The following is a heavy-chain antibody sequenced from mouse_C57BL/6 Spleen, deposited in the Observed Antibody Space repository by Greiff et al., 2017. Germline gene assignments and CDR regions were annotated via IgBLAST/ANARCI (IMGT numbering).Heavy chain of an antibody. CDR3: ARSGNWDLCAY. CDR2: IDPSDSYT. V-gene: IGHV1-69*01. CDR1: GYTFTSYW. Sequence: QVQLQQPGAELVMPGASVKLSCKASGYTFTSYWMHWVKQRPGQGLEWIGEIDPSDSYTNYNQKFKGKSTLTVDKSSSTAYMQLSSLTSEDSAVYYCARSGNWDLCAYWGQGTLVTVSA. D-gene: IGHD4-1*01. J-gene: IGHJ3*01.